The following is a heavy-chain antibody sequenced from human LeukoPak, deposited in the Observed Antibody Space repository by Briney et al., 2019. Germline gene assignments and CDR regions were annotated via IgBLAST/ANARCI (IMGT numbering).Heavy chain of an antibody. V-gene: IGHV3-30-3*01. CDR2: ISYDGSNK. CDR1: GFTFSSYA. CDR3: ARDRGFHDFWSGYYFDY. Sequence: GGSLRLSCAASGFTFSSYAMHWVRQAPGKGLEWVAVISYDGSNKYYADSVKGRFTISRDNSKNTLYLQMNSLRAEDTAVYYCARDRGFHDFWSGYYFDYWGQGTLVTVSS. D-gene: IGHD3-3*01. J-gene: IGHJ4*02.